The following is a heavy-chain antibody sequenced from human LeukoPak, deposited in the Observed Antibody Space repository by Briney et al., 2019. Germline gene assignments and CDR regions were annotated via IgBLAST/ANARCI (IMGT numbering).Heavy chain of an antibody. D-gene: IGHD6-13*01. CDR3: ARGIGSSWIHPFDY. CDR1: GDSVSSNSAA. J-gene: IGHJ4*02. V-gene: IGHV6-1*01. CDR2: TYYRSKWYN. Sequence: SQTLSLTCAISGDSVSSNSAAWNWIRLSPSRGLEWLGRTYYRSKWYNDYAVSVKSRITINPDTSKNQFSLQLNSVTPEDTAVYYCARGIGSSWIHPFDYWGQGTLVTVSS.